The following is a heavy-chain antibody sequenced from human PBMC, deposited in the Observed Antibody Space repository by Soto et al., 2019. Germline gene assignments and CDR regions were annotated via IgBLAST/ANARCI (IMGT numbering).Heavy chain of an antibody. V-gene: IGHV1-18*01. Sequence: QVQLVQSGAEVKKPGASVKVSCKASGYTFTSYGISWVRQAPGQGLEWMGWISAYNGNTNYAQKLQGRVTMTTDTYPSTAYMERGGVRYDHAAVYHWARDGRGHGGSDHYLPPGGQAPLVPVSS. CDR2: ISAYNGNT. CDR1: GYTFTSYG. J-gene: IGHJ5*02. D-gene: IGHD1-26*01. CDR3: ARDGRGHGGSDHYLPP.